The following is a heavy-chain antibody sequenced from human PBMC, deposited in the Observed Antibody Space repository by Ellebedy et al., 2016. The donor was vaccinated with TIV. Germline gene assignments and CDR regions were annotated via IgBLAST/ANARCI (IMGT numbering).Heavy chain of an antibody. D-gene: IGHD6-13*01. Sequence: GGSLRLSXAASGFTFSSYAMSWVRQAPGKGLEWVSAISGSGGSTYYADSVKGRFTISRDNSKNTLYLQMNSLRAEDTAVYYCAARRIAAADGFDYWGQGTLVTVSS. J-gene: IGHJ4*02. CDR1: GFTFSSYA. V-gene: IGHV3-23*01. CDR3: AARRIAAADGFDY. CDR2: ISGSGGST.